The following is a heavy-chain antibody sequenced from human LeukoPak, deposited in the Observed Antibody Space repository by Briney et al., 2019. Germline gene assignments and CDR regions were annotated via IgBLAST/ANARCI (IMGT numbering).Heavy chain of an antibody. D-gene: IGHD3-22*01. CDR2: ISAYNGNT. CDR3: ARERMDYYDSSGYLDDY. CDR1: GYTFTSNY. J-gene: IGHJ4*02. V-gene: IGHV1-18*04. Sequence: GASVKVSCKAFGYTFTSNYMHWVRQAPGQGLEWMGWISAYNGNTNYAQKLQGRVTITADKSTSTAYMELSSLRSEDTAVYYCARERMDYYDSSGYLDDYWGQGTLVTVSS.